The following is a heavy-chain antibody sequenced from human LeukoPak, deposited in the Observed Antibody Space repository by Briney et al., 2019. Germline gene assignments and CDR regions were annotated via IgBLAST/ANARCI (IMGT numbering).Heavy chain of an antibody. J-gene: IGHJ4*02. CDR1: GFTFDDYA. CDR3: ARDPYYDFWSGYYSDY. V-gene: IGHV3-7*01. D-gene: IGHD3-3*01. Sequence: PGGSLRLSCAASGFTFDDYAMHWVRQAPGKGLEWVANIKQDGSEKYYVDSVKGRFTISRDNAKNSLYLQMNSLRAEDTAVYYCARDPYYDFWSGYYSDYWGQGTLVTVSS. CDR2: IKQDGSEK.